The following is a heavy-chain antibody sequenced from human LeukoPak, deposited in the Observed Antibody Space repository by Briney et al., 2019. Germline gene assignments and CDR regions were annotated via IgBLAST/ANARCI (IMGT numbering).Heavy chain of an antibody. J-gene: IGHJ4*02. D-gene: IGHD2-15*01. CDR2: IGYDGRNK. Sequence: GGSLRLSCETSGFMFSDYGMHWVRHSPARGLEWVSSIGYDGRNKYYTDSVKGRFTISRDNSKNSFYLQMNSLTTEDTAVYFCAKTRPRIVVSGSVDNWGQGTLVTVSS. CDR3: AKTRPRIVVSGSVDN. CDR1: GFMFSDYG. V-gene: IGHV3-30*02.